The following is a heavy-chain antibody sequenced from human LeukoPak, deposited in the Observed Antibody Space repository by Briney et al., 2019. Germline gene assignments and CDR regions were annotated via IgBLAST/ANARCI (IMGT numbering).Heavy chain of an antibody. CDR2: ISGSGGST. CDR3: AKAFRYYDFWSGYYLLDAFDI. V-gene: IGHV3-23*01. D-gene: IGHD3-3*01. J-gene: IGHJ3*02. Sequence: GGSLRLSCPASGFTFSSYAMSWVRQAPGKGLEWVSAISGSGGSTYYADSVKGRFTISRDNSKNTLYLQMNSLRAEDTAVYYCAKAFRYYDFWSGYYLLDAFDIWGQGTMVTVSS. CDR1: GFTFSSYA.